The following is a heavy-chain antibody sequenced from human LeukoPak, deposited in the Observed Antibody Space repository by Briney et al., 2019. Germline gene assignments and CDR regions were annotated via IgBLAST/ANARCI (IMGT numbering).Heavy chain of an antibody. CDR1: GFTFSSYA. CDR2: ISYDGSNK. Sequence: GGSLRLSCAASGFTFSSYAMHWVRQAPGKGLEWVAVISYDGSNKYYADSVKGRFTISRDNSKNTLYLQMNSLRAEDTALYYCARDLLSGYDLPLDYWGQGTLVTVSS. V-gene: IGHV3-30*04. J-gene: IGHJ4*02. D-gene: IGHD5-12*01. CDR3: ARDLLSGYDLPLDY.